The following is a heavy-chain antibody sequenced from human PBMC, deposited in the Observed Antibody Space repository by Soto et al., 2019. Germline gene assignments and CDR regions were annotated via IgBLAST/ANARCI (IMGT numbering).Heavy chain of an antibody. CDR3: AREHSSSCDAFDI. J-gene: IGHJ3*02. V-gene: IGHV1-2*04. CDR2: INPNSGGT. D-gene: IGHD6-13*01. Sequence: GASVKVSGKASGYTFTGYYMHWVRQAPGQGLEWMGWINPNSGGTNYAQKFQGWVTMTRDTSISTAYMELSRLSSDDTAVYYCAREHSSSCDAFDIWGQGTMVTVSS. CDR1: GYTFTGYY.